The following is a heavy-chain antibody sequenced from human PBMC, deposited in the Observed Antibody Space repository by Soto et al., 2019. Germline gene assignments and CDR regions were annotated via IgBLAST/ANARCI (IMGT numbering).Heavy chain of an antibody. CDR3: ARDYLINVFTGAFDP. Sequence: SETLSLTCTVSGGSISSYYWSWIRQPPGKGLEWIGYIYYSGSTNYNPSLKSRVTISVDTSKNQFSLKLSSVTAADTAVYYCARDYLINVFTGAFDPWGQGTLVTVSS. CDR1: GGSISSYY. J-gene: IGHJ5*02. CDR2: IYYSGST. V-gene: IGHV4-59*01. D-gene: IGHD3-10*01.